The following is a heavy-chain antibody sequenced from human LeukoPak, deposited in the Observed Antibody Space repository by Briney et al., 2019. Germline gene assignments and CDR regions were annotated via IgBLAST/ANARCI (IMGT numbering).Heavy chain of an antibody. J-gene: IGHJ4*02. CDR1: GYTFIGYY. V-gene: IGHV1-2*06. CDR3: ARVRGIHYYFDY. CDR2: INPNCGGT. Sequence: ASVKVSCKASGYTFIGYYIHWVRQAPGQGLEWMGRINPNCGGTNYAQKFQGRVTMTRDTSISTAYMELSRLRSDDTAVYYCARVRGIHYYFDYWGQGTLVTVSS.